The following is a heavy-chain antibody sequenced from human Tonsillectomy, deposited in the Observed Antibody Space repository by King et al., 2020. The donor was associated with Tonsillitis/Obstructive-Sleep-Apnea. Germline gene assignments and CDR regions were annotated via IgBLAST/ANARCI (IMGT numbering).Heavy chain of an antibody. CDR2: ISAQNGMT. D-gene: IGHD2-8*01. Sequence: HVQLVESGAEVKKPGASVKVSCKASGYTLTSYGISWVRQAPGQGLEWMGWISAQNGMTNYAQKFQGRVTMTTDTSTSTAYMELSSLRSDDTAVYYCARVTTGPSYYYMDVWGEGTTVAVSS. V-gene: IGHV1-18*01. CDR3: ARVTTGPSYYYMDV. CDR1: GYTLTSYG. J-gene: IGHJ6*03.